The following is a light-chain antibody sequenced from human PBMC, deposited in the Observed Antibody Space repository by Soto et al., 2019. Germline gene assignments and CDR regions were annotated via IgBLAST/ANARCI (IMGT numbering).Light chain of an antibody. J-gene: IGKJ2*01. CDR3: QQYGRPPPYT. CDR2: GAS. V-gene: IGKV3-20*01. Sequence: EIVLTQSPGTLSLSPGERATLSCRASQSVSSSYLAWYQQKPGQAPRLLIYGASSSATGIPDRFSGSGAGTDLILTISRLEADDYAVYYCQQYGRPPPYTFGQGTKLEIK. CDR1: QSVSSSY.